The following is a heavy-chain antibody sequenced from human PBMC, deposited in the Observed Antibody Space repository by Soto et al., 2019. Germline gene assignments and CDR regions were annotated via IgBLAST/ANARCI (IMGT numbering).Heavy chain of an antibody. D-gene: IGHD1-7*01. J-gene: IGHJ4*02. Sequence: ASVKVSCKVSGYILTDLSIHWVLQAPGKGLEWMGGFDPEDGETLYAQKFHRRVTMTEDTSTDTAYMELSSLRSEDTAVYYCATQWNYDNIWSFDYWGQGTLVTVSS. V-gene: IGHV1-24*01. CDR1: GYILTDLS. CDR2: FDPEDGET. CDR3: ATQWNYDNIWSFDY.